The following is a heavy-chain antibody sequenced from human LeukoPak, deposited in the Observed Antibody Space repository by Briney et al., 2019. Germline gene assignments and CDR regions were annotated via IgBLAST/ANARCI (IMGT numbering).Heavy chain of an antibody. J-gene: IGHJ3*02. V-gene: IGHV1-2*02. D-gene: IGHD2-15*01. CDR1: GYTFTGYY. Sequence: ASVKVSCKASGYTFTGYYMHWVRQAHGQGLEWMGWINPNSGGTKYAQKFQGSVTMTRDTSISTAYMELSRLRSDDTAVYYCARVLQYGSGGSCYSGVVRAFDIWGQGKMVTVSS. CDR3: ARVLQYGSGGSCYSGVVRAFDI. CDR2: INPNSGGT.